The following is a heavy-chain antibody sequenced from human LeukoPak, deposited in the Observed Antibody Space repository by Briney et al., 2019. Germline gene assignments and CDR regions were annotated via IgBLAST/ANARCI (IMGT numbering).Heavy chain of an antibody. CDR2: IIPIFGTA. V-gene: IGHV1-69*13. CDR3: SRGGYSYGLGHYYYYGMDV. J-gene: IGHJ6*02. CDR1: GGTFSSYA. Sequence: SVKVSCKASGGTFSSYAISWVRQATGQGLEWMGGIIPIFGTANYAQKFQGRVTITADESTSTAYMELSSLRSEDTAVYYCSRGGYSYGLGHYYYYGMDVWGQGTTVTVSS. D-gene: IGHD5-18*01.